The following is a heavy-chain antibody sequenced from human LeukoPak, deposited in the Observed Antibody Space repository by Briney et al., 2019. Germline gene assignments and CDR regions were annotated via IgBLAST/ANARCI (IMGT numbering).Heavy chain of an antibody. CDR3: GKGRPNYYDSSGHYYRRNGDY. V-gene: IGHV3-23*01. J-gene: IGHJ4*02. Sequence: GGSLRLSCAASGFTFSSYAMSWVRQAPGKGLEWVSSITGSGAGTYYADSVKGRFTISRDNSENTLYLQMNSLRAEDTAVYYCGKGRPNYYDSSGHYYRRNGDYWGQGTQVTVSS. D-gene: IGHD3-22*01. CDR2: ITGSGAGT. CDR1: GFTFSSYA.